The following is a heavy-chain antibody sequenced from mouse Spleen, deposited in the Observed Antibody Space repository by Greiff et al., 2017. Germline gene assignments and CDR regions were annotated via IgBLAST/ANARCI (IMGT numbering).Heavy chain of an antibody. V-gene: IGHV1-62-2*01. D-gene: IGHD2-2*01. CDR1: GYTFTEYT. CDR2: FYPGSGSI. J-gene: IGHJ4*01. CDR3: ARRYGYYYAMDY. Sequence: QVQLQQSGAELVKPGASVKLSCKASGYTFTEYTIHWVKQRSGQGLEWIGWFYPGSGSIKYNEKFKGKATLTVDTSSSTAYMELHSLTSEDSAVYFCARRYGYYYAMDYWGQGTSVTVSS.